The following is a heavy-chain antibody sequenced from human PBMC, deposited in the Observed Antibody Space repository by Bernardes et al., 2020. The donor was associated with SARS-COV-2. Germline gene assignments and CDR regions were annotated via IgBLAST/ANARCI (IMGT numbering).Heavy chain of an antibody. J-gene: IGHJ4*02. CDR3: AKDRGPRLGESLEGIDS. Sequence: GGSLRLSCAASGFTFSSYAMSWVRQAPGKGLEWVSGIRDSGSKTYYANSVKGRFAISRDNSKNMLFLQMNTLRAEDTALYYCAKDRGPRLGESLEGIDSWGQGTLVTVSS. V-gene: IGHV3-23*01. CDR2: IRDSGSKT. D-gene: IGHD3-10*01. CDR1: GFTFSSYA.